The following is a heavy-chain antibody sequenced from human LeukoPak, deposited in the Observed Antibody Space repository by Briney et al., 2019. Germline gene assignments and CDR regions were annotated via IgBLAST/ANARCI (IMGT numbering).Heavy chain of an antibody. CDR3: AKDNRRHYTSGPNPDSLH. CDR2: ISWNSGSI. V-gene: IGHV3-9*01. Sequence: GGSLRLSCAGSGFIFNNYAMHWVRHPPGKGLEWVSGISWNSGSIGYADSVKGRFTISRDNAKNSLYLQMNSLRVEDTAFYYCAKDNRRHYTSGPNPDSLHWGQGALVTVSS. D-gene: IGHD6-19*01. CDR1: GFIFNNYA. J-gene: IGHJ4*02.